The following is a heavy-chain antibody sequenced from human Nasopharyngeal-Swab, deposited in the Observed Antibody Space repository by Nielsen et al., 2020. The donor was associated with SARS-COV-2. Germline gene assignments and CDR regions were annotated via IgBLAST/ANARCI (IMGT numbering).Heavy chain of an antibody. CDR3: ARDSAVAGRGRVPGY. D-gene: IGHD6-19*01. J-gene: IGHJ4*02. Sequence: GESLKISCAASGFTFSSYAMHWVRQAPGKGLEWVAVISYDGSNKYYAGSVKGRFTISRDNSKNTLYLQMNSLRAEDTAVYYCARDSAVAGRGRVPGYWGQGTLVTVSS. CDR2: ISYDGSNK. CDR1: GFTFSSYA. V-gene: IGHV3-30-3*01.